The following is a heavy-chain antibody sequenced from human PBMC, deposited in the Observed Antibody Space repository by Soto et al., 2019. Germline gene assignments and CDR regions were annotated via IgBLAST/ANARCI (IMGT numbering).Heavy chain of an antibody. CDR3: ARSVRGVVNTGIDY. V-gene: IGHV3-30*04. CDR1: GFTFSTYA. D-gene: IGHD3-10*01. J-gene: IGHJ4*02. Sequence: QVQLLDSGGGVVQPGRSLRLSCVVSGFTFSTYAMYWVRQAPGTGLEWVALISFDGSSEYYADSVKGRFTISRDNSKDTLYLQMNSLRAEDTAVFYCARSVRGVVNTGIDYWGQGTLVTVSS. CDR2: ISFDGSSE.